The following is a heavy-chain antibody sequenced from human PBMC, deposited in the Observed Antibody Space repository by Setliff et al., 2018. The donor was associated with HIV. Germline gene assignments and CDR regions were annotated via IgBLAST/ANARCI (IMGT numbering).Heavy chain of an antibody. J-gene: IGHJ6*02. D-gene: IGHD3-3*01. V-gene: IGHV3-9*01. CDR2: ISWNSGSI. CDR3: AKDIGITRARYYYGMDV. CDR1: GFTFDDYA. Sequence: PGGSLRLSCAASGFTFDDYAMHWVRQAPGKGLEWVSGISWNSGSIGYADSVKGRFTISRDNAKNSLYLQMNSLRAEDTALYYCAKDIGITRARYYYGMDVWGQGTTVTVSS.